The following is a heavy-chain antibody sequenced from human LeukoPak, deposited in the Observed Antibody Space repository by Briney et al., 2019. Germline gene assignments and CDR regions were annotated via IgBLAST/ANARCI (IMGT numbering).Heavy chain of an antibody. CDR3: AREKAGFDY. D-gene: IGHD6-13*01. Sequence: SETLSLTCAVYGESFSGYYWNWIRQPPGKGLEWIGEANEIGSTNYNPSLKSRATISVDKSKNQFSLKLTSVTAADTALYFCAREKAGFDYWGQGTLVTVSS. V-gene: IGHV4-34*01. CDR2: ANEIGST. CDR1: GESFSGYY. J-gene: IGHJ4*02.